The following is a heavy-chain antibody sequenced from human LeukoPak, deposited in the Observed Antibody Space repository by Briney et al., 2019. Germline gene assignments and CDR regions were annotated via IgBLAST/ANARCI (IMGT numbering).Heavy chain of an antibody. CDR3: ARQRIVVVRTYYYYYMDV. V-gene: IGHV3-11*01. CDR1: GFTFSNAW. J-gene: IGHJ6*03. CDR2: ISSSGSTI. D-gene: IGHD3-22*01. Sequence: GGSLRLSCAASGFTFSNAWMSWVRQAPGKGLEWVSYISSSGSTIYYADSVKGRFTISRDNAKNSLYLQMNSLRAEDTAVYYCARQRIVVVRTYYYYYMDVWGKGTTVTISS.